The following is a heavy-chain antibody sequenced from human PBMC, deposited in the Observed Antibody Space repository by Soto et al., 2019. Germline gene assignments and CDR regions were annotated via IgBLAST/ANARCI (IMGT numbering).Heavy chain of an antibody. CDR2: FDPEDGET. Sequence: GASVKVSCKVSGYTLTELSMHWVRQAPGKGLEWMGGFDPEDGETIYAQKFQGRVTMTEDTSTGTGYMELRSMRSEDTAVYYCEMRSFRWFDPWGQGTLVTVSS. J-gene: IGHJ5*02. CDR3: EMRSFRWFDP. D-gene: IGHD1-26*01. V-gene: IGHV1-24*01. CDR1: GYTLTELS.